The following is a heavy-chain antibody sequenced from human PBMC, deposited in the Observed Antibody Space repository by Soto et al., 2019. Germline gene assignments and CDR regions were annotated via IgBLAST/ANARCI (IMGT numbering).Heavy chain of an antibody. V-gene: IGHV1-3*01. CDR2: INAGNGNT. CDR1: GYTFTSYA. D-gene: IGHD3-10*01. J-gene: IGHJ4*02. CDR3: ARVLLGSGTYYNTFDF. Sequence: ASVKVSCKASGYTFTSYAMHWVRQAPGQRLEWMGWINAGNGNTKYSQKFQGRVTITRDTSASTAYMELSSLSSEDTAVYFCARVLLGSGTYYNTFDFWGQGTLVTVSS.